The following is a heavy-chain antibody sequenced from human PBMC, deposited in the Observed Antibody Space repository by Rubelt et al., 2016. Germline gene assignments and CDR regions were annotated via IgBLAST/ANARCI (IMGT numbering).Heavy chain of an antibody. V-gene: IGHV4-38-2*02. Sequence: QMQLQESGPGLVKPSETLSLTCHVSGYPIRSGYFWGWIRQAPGKGLEWIGNVYHGGTSSYTPSLESRVTISVDIPKNQLALKMSAMTAADTAMYYCARDRHSYGFWGQGTLVTVSS. CDR2: VYHGGTS. CDR3: ARDRHSYGF. D-gene: IGHD5-18*01. J-gene: IGHJ4*02. CDR1: GYPIRSGYF.